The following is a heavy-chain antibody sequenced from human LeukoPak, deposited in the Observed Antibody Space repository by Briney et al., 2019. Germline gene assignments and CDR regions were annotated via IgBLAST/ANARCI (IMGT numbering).Heavy chain of an antibody. CDR2: IKLDGSDK. CDR1: GFTFSSYW. Sequence: GGSLRLSCAVSGFTFSSYWMSWLCQAPGKGLEWVANIKLDGSDKYYLDSVKGRFTISRDNAKNSLYLQMNSLRAEDTAVYYCAKPLAVGGYWYFDLWGRGTLVTVSS. V-gene: IGHV3-7*01. CDR3: AKPLAVGGYWYFDL. J-gene: IGHJ2*01. D-gene: IGHD6-19*01.